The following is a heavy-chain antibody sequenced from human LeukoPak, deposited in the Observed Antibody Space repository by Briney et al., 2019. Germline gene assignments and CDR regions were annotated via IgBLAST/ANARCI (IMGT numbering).Heavy chain of an antibody. J-gene: IGHJ3*02. CDR3: VRVKSTGYYYGSGSPNTFNI. D-gene: IGHD3-10*01. V-gene: IGHV3-21*01. Sequence: GGSLRLSCAASGFTFSSYSMNWVRQAPGKGLEWVSSISSTSSFIYYADSVKGRFTISRDNAKNSLYLQMNSLRAEDTAVYYCVRVKSTGYYYGSGSPNTFNIWGQGTMVTVSS. CDR2: ISSTSSFI. CDR1: GFTFSSYS.